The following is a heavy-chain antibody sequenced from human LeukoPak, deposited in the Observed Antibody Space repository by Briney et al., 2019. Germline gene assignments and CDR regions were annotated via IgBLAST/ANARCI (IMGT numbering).Heavy chain of an antibody. D-gene: IGHD3-3*01. Sequence: GGSLRLPCAASGFTFSDYYMSWIRQAPGKGLEWVSYISSSGSTIYYADSVKGRFTISRDNAKNSLYLQMNSLRAEDTAVYYCASGLRFLEWLGAFDIWGQGTMVTVSS. CDR3: ASGLRFLEWLGAFDI. CDR2: ISSSGSTI. CDR1: GFTFSDYY. J-gene: IGHJ3*02. V-gene: IGHV3-11*04.